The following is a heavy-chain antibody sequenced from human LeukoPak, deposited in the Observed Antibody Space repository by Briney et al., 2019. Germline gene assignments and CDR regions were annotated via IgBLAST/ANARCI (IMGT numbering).Heavy chain of an antibody. CDR2: INTNTGNP. CDR1: GYTFTSYA. Sequence: ASVKVSCKASGYTFTSYAMNWVRQAPGQGLEWMGWINTNTGNPTYAQGLTGRFVFSLDTSVSTAYLQISSLKAEDTAVYYCASQIAAAAIYGMDVWGQGTTVTVSS. D-gene: IGHD6-13*01. V-gene: IGHV7-4-1*02. CDR3: ASQIAAAAIYGMDV. J-gene: IGHJ6*02.